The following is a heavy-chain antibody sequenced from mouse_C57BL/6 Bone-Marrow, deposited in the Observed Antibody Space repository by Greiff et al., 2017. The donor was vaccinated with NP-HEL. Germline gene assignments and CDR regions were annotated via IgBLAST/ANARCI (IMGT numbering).Heavy chain of an antibody. V-gene: IGHV7-3*01. CDR2: IRNKANGYTT. CDR3: ARLLRYFDY. J-gene: IGHJ2*01. CDR1: GFTFTDYY. Sequence: MLVESGGGLVQPGGSLSLSCAASGFTFTDYYMSWVRQPPGKALEWLGFIRNKANGYTTEYSASVKGRFTISRDNSQSILYLQMNALRAEDSATYYCARLLRYFDYWGQGTTLTVSS. D-gene: IGHD1-1*01.